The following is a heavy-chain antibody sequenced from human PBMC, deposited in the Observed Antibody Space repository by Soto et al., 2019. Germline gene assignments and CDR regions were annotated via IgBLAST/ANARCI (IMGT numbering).Heavy chain of an antibody. CDR3: ARWYTAMVDY. V-gene: IGHV4-59*01. D-gene: IGHD5-18*01. CDR2: IYYSGST. J-gene: IGHJ4*02. CDR1: GGSISSYY. Sequence: PSETLSLTCTVSGGSISSYYWSWIRQPPGKGLEWIGYIYYSGSTNYNPSLKSRVTISVDTSKNQFSLKLSSVTAADTAVYYCARWYTAMVDYWGQGTLVTVSS.